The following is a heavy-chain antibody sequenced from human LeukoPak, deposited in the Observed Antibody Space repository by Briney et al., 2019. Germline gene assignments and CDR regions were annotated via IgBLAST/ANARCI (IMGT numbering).Heavy chain of an antibody. CDR3: ARDRVTMVRGVNYYFDY. J-gene: IGHJ4*02. CDR2: IKQDGSEK. CDR1: GFTFSSYW. Sequence: GGSLRLSCAASGFTFSSYWMIWVRQAPGKGLEWVANIKQDGSEKYYVDSVKGRFTISRDNAKNSLYLQMNSLRAEDTAVYYCARDRVTMVRGVNYYFDYWGQGTLVTVSS. V-gene: IGHV3-7*05. D-gene: IGHD3-10*01.